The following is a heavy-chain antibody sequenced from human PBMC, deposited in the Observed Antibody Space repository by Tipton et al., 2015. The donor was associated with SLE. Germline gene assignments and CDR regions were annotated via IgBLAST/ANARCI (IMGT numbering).Heavy chain of an antibody. Sequence: QVQLVQSGAEVKKPGASVKVSCRASGYTFTGYYMHWVRQAPGQGLEWMGWINPNSGATNIAEKFQDRVAMTRDMSISTGYMEHNRLTSVDTAVYYCARVLTGYRWELLLDYWGQGTLVTVSS. D-gene: IGHD3-9*01. V-gene: IGHV1-2*02. J-gene: IGHJ4*02. CDR1: GYTFTGYY. CDR3: ARVLTGYRWELLLDY. CDR2: INPNSGAT.